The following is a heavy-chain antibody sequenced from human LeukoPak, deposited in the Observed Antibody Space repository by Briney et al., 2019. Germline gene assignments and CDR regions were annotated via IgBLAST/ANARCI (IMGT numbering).Heavy chain of an antibody. CDR2: MNPNSGNT. CDR3: ARYCSSTSCYDRSRYFDY. D-gene: IGHD2-2*01. CDR1: GYTFTGYY. J-gene: IGHJ4*02. Sequence: GASVKVSCKASGYTFTGYYMHWVRQAPGQGLEWMGWMNPNSGNTGYAQKFQGRVTMTRDMSTSTVYMELSSLRSEDTAVYYCARYCSSTSCYDRSRYFDYWGQGTLVTVSS. V-gene: IGHV1-8*02.